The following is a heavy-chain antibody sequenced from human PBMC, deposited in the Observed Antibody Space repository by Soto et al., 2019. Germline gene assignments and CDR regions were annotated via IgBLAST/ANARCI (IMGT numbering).Heavy chain of an antibody. J-gene: IGHJ4*02. CDR2: IIPNLGIT. CDR3: ARDKGYCSGASCPDFDY. V-gene: IGHV1-69*08. Sequence: QVQLGQSGAEVKKPGSSVKVSCKASGGTFSSYTFSWVRQAPGQGLEWMGRIIPNLGITNYAQKFQGRITIIVHKSTSTAYMELSSLRSEDTAVYYCARDKGYCSGASCPDFDYWGQGTLVTVSS. CDR1: GGTFSSYT. D-gene: IGHD2-15*01.